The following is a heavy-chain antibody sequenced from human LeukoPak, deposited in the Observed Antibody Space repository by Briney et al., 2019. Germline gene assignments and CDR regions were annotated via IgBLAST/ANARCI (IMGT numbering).Heavy chain of an antibody. CDR1: GGSISIYY. CDR3: ARGDVGYYDFWSGYPRAFDY. J-gene: IGHJ4*02. CDR2: IYYSGST. Sequence: SDTLSLTCTVSGGSISIYYWSWIRQPPGKGLEWIGYIYYSGSTNYNPSLKSRVTISVGTSKNQFSLKLSSVTAADTAVYYCARGDVGYYDFWSGYPRAFDYWGQGTLVTVSS. V-gene: IGHV4-59*07. D-gene: IGHD3-3*01.